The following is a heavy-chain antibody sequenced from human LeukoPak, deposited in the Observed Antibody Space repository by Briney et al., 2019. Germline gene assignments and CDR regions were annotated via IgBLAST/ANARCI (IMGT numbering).Heavy chain of an antibody. CDR3: AGHVGSSYKYFFDY. J-gene: IGHJ4*02. CDR1: GFTFSRYA. V-gene: IGHV3-30-3*01. CDR2: MLYDGSSK. Sequence: GGSLRLSCAASGFTFSRYAMHWVRQAPGKGLEWVALMLYDGSSKYYADSVKGRFTTSRDNSKNTLYLQMNSLRAEDTAVYYCAGHVGSSYKYFFDYWGQGTLVTVSS. D-gene: IGHD3-10*01.